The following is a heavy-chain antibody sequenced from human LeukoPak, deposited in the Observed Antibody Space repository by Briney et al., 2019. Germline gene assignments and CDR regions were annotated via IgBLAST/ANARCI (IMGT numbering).Heavy chain of an antibody. CDR3: ARVSGSYGDY. CDR1: GFTFSSYA. J-gene: IGHJ4*02. Sequence: PGRSLRLSCAASGFTFSSYAMHWVRQAPGKGLEWVAVISYDGSNKYYADSVKGRFTISRDNSKNTLYLQMNSLRAEDTAVYYCARVSGSYGDYWGQGTLVTVSS. CDR2: ISYDGSNK. V-gene: IGHV3-30-3*01. D-gene: IGHD1-26*01.